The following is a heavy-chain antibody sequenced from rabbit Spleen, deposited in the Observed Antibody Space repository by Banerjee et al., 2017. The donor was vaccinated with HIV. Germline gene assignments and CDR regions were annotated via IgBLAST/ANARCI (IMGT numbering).Heavy chain of an antibody. CDR3: ARDLAAVIGWNFGW. Sequence: QEQLEESGGGLVKPEGSLTLTCKASGFSFSDRDVMCWVRQAPGKGLEWIACINTATGKPVYATWAKGRFTISTTSSTTVTLEMTSLTAADTATYFCARDLAAVIGWNFGWWGPGTLVTVS. CDR2: INTATGKP. V-gene: IGHV1S45*01. CDR1: GFSFSDRDV. J-gene: IGHJ4*01. D-gene: IGHD1-1*01.